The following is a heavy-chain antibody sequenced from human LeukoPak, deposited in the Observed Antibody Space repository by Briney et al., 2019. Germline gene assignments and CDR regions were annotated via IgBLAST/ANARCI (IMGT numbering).Heavy chain of an antibody. CDR3: ARGAKHGDSGLDVFDI. Sequence: SATLSLTCTVSGGSVSGYYWSWIRQPPGKGLELIGYTYSSGSTTYNPSLKSRVTISLDTSKNQFSLKLTSVTAADTAVYHCARGAKHGDSGLDVFDIWGQGTMVTVSS. D-gene: IGHD4-17*01. CDR2: TYSSGST. J-gene: IGHJ3*02. V-gene: IGHV4-59*02. CDR1: GGSVSGYY.